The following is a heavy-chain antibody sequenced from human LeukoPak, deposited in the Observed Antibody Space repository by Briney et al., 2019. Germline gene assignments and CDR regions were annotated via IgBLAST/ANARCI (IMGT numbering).Heavy chain of an antibody. D-gene: IGHD3-22*01. CDR2: IYYSGST. Sequence: SETLSLTCTVSGGSISSYYWSWIRQPPGKGLEWIGHIYYSGSTNYNPSLKSRVTISVDTSKNQFSLKLSSVTAADTAVYYCARFPPLGSSGYYQYYFDYWGQGTLVTVSS. V-gene: IGHV4-59*01. J-gene: IGHJ4*02. CDR3: ARFPPLGSSGYYQYYFDY. CDR1: GGSISSYY.